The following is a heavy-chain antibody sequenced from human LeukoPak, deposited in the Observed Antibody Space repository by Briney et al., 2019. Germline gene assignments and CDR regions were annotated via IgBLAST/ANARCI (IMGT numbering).Heavy chain of an antibody. V-gene: IGHV3-30*02. CDR3: AAPLRPSRYYYYMDV. Sequence: GGSLRLSCAASGFTFSSYGMHWVRQAPGKGLEWVAFIRYDGSNKYYADSVKGRFTISRDNSKNTLYLQMNSLRAEDTAVYYCAAPLRPSRYYYYMDVWGKGTTVTISS. CDR1: GFTFSSYG. J-gene: IGHJ6*03. CDR2: IRYDGSNK.